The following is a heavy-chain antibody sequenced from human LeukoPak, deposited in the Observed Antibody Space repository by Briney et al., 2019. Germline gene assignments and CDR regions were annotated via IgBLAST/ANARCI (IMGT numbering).Heavy chain of an antibody. CDR1: GGSISSSY. V-gene: IGHV4-59*01. CDR2: IYYSGST. CDR3: ARLSSLANIAARGRTWLDP. Sequence: SETLSLTCTVSGGSISSSYWTWIRQPPGKGLEWIGHIYYSGSTNYSPSLKSRVTISVDTSKNQFSLKLSSVTAADTAVYYCARLSSLANIAARGRTWLDPWGQGSLVTVSS. J-gene: IGHJ5*02. D-gene: IGHD6-6*01.